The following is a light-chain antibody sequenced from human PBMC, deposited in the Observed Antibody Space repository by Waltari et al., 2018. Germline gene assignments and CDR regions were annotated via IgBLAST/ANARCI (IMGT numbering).Light chain of an antibody. CDR1: SSNIGAGHD. V-gene: IGLV1-40*01. Sequence: QSVLTQPPSVSGAPGQRVTISCTGSSSNIGAGHDVHWYQHLPGTAPKLLIYGNNNRPSGVPDRFSCSKSGTSASLGITGLQAEDESEYYCQSYDSSLGGSRVFGTGTKVTVL. J-gene: IGLJ1*01. CDR2: GNN. CDR3: QSYDSSLGGSRV.